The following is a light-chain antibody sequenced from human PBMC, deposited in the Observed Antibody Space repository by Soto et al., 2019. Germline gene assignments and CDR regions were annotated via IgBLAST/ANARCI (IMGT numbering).Light chain of an antibody. CDR1: QDIRTY. Sequence: DIQMTQSPSSLSASVGDRVTITCQASQDIRTYLNWYQQKPGKAPKVLIYDAYNLETGVSSRFSGRGSGTEFTFTINSLQPDDTATYYCQQYESLPSFGQGTKVEL. V-gene: IGKV1-33*01. CDR3: QQYESLPS. J-gene: IGKJ2*01. CDR2: DAY.